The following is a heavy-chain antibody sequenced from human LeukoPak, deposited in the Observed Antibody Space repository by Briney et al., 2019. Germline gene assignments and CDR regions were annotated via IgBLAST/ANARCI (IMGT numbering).Heavy chain of an antibody. Sequence: GASVKVSCKASGYTFTGYYMHWVRQAPGQGLEWMGWINPNSGGTNYAQKFQGRVTMTRDTSISTAYMELSRLRSDDTAVYYCARDKPPYSSGWYREDWLDPWGQGTLVTVSS. J-gene: IGHJ5*02. CDR1: GYTFTGYY. V-gene: IGHV1-2*02. CDR3: ARDKPPYSSGWYREDWLDP. D-gene: IGHD6-19*01. CDR2: INPNSGGT.